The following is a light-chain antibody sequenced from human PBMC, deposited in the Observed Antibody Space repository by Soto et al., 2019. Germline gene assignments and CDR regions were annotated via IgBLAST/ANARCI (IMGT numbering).Light chain of an antibody. J-gene: IGKJ5*01. CDR3: QQYHSYPVT. V-gene: IGKV1-16*02. CDR2: AAS. Sequence: DIQMTQSPSSLSASVGDRVTITCRASQDISNFLVWFQQKPGKPPKSLISAASTLQSGVPSKFSGSGSGTDFTLTISSLQPEDRATYYCQQYHSYPVTFGQGTRLEIK. CDR1: QDISNF.